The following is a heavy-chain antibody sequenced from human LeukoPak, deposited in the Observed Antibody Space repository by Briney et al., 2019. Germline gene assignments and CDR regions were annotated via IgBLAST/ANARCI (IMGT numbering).Heavy chain of an antibody. J-gene: IGHJ4*02. CDR2: IHPNNGAT. CDR1: GYTFTGSGWY. CDR3: ARDGPAQMVDFDY. D-gene: IGHD3-10*01. Sequence: ASVKVSCKASGYTFTGSGWYLYWLRQAPGQGLECVGWIHPNNGATLYAQKFQGRVAMTTDTSISTAYMELSRLRPDDTAMYYCARDGPAQMVDFDYWGQGTLITVSS. V-gene: IGHV1-2*02.